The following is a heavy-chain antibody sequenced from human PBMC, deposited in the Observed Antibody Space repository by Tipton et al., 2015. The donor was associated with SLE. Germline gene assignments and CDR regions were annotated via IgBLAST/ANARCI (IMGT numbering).Heavy chain of an antibody. J-gene: IGHJ5*02. CDR1: GGSLSAYY. Sequence: LRLSCTVSGGSLSAYYWSRIRQPAGKGLEWIGRIYSNGMTNYNPSLKSRVTMSVDTSKNQFSLKLTSVTAADTAVYYCAREDLESFVLDPWGQGTLVTVSS. CDR3: AREDLESFVLDP. D-gene: IGHD1-1*01. CDR2: IYSNGMT. V-gene: IGHV4-4*07.